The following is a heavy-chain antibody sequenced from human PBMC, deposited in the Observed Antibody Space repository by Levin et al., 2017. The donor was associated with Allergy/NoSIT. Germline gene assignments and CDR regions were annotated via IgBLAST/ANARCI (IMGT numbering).Heavy chain of an antibody. CDR2: IYNTATT. V-gene: IGHV4-39*07. J-gene: IGHJ6*02. D-gene: IGHD3-3*01. Sequence: SETLSLTCAVSGGSISSGNYYWGWLRQPPGKGLEWIGSIYNTATTFYNPSLKSRVTISVDTSKNQFSLKLSSVTAADTAVYYVTTSNFSYYYAMDVWGQGTTVTVSS. CDR3: TTSNFSYYYAMDV. CDR1: GGSISSGNYY.